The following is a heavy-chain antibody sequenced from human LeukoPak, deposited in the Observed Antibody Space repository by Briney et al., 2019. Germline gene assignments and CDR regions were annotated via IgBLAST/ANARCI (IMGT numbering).Heavy chain of an antibody. CDR2: INPNSGGT. Sequence: ASVKVSCKASGYTFTGYYMHWVRQAPGQGLEWMGWINPNSGGTNYAQKFQGRVTMTRDTSISTAYMELSRLRSDDTAVYYCARHDRFLENNWFDPWGQGTLVTVSS. D-gene: IGHD3-3*01. J-gene: IGHJ5*02. V-gene: IGHV1-2*02. CDR3: ARHDRFLENNWFDP. CDR1: GYTFTGYY.